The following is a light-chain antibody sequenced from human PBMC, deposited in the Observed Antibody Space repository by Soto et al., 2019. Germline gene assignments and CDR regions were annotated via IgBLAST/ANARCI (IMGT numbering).Light chain of an antibody. J-gene: IGLJ3*02. Sequence: QSALTQPASVSGSPGQSITISCTGTSGDVGGYNYVSWYQQHPGKAPKLMIYDVSNRPSGVSNRFSGSKSGNTASLTISGLQAEDEADYYCSSYTSSSPWVFGGGTKVTVL. CDR3: SSYTSSSPWV. V-gene: IGLV2-14*01. CDR2: DVS. CDR1: SGDVGGYNY.